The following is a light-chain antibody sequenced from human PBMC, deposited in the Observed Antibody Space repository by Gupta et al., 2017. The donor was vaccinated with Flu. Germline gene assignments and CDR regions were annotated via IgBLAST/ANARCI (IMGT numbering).Light chain of an antibody. Sequence: DIVLTQSPDSLAVSLGERDTHNCKSSLSILNSSNNKNYLAWYQQKPGQPPELLIYWASTRESGVPDRFSGSGSETDFTLTISLLQAEDVAVYYCQQYYSIPLSFGQGTKVEIK. V-gene: IGKV4-1*01. CDR2: WAS. CDR1: LSILNSSNNKNY. J-gene: IGKJ1*01. CDR3: QQYYSIPLS.